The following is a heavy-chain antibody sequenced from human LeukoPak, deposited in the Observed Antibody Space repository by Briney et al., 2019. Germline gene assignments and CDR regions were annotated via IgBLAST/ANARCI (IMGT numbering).Heavy chain of an antibody. CDR3: ARAASPQTIDY. Sequence: GASVKVSCKASGYTFTSYAMNWVRQAPGQGLEWMGWISAYNGNTNYAQKLQGRVTMTTDTSTSTAYMELRSLRSDDTAVYYCARAASPQTIDYWGQGTLVTVSS. CDR1: GYTFTSYA. CDR2: ISAYNGNT. D-gene: IGHD6-25*01. J-gene: IGHJ4*02. V-gene: IGHV1-18*01.